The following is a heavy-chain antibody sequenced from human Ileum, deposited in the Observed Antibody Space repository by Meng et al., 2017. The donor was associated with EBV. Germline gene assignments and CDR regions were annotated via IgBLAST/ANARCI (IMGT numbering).Heavy chain of an antibody. CDR3: ARRGYSSGWYAYDY. V-gene: IGHV4-39*01. CDR2: LYFSGST. J-gene: IGHJ4*02. CDR1: GGSISSRDTY. D-gene: IGHD6-19*01. Sequence: RLQESGPGLVHPSDPLPPTFTVSGGSISSRDTYWGWIRQPPGTGLEWIGSLYFSGSTYSNPSLESRVTISVDTSNNQFSLKLSSVTAADTAVYYCARRGYSSGWYAYDYWGQGTLVTVSS.